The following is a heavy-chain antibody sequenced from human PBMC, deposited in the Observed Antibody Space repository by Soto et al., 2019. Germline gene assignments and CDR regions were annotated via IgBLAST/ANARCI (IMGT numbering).Heavy chain of an antibody. CDR3: ARVGDGIEVPGRIQYFDH. CDR1: GYTFTGYY. D-gene: IGHD3-10*01. CDR2: INPNSGGT. V-gene: IGHV1-2*02. J-gene: IGHJ4*02. Sequence: GASVQVSCKASGYTFTGYYMHWVRQAPGQGLEWMGWINPNSGGTNYAQKFQGRVTMTRDTSISTAYMELRSVTATDTAVYYCARVGDGIEVPGRIQYFDHWGQGTLVTVSS.